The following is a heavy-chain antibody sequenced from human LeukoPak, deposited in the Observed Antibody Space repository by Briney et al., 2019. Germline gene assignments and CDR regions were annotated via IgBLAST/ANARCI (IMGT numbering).Heavy chain of an antibody. J-gene: IGHJ4*02. CDR2: IYYSGST. Sequence: SETLSLTCTVSGGSISSYYWSWIRQPPGKGLEWIGYIYYSGSTNYNPSLKSRVTISVDTSKNQFSLKLSSVTAADTAVYYCARRVPGYSSGWYDGYWGQGTLVTVSS. CDR1: GGSISSYY. D-gene: IGHD6-19*01. CDR3: ARRVPGYSSGWYDGY. V-gene: IGHV4-59*12.